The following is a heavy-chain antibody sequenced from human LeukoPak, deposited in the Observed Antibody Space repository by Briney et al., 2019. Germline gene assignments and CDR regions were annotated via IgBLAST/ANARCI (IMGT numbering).Heavy chain of an antibody. CDR1: GYTFTSYG. V-gene: IGHV1-18*01. J-gene: IGHJ4*02. Sequence: GASVKVSCKASGYTFTSYGISWVRQAPGQGLEWMGWISSYTGNTNYAQKLQGRVTMTTDTSTSTAYMELRSLRSDDTAVYYCARTLYGSGTYSFDHWGQGTLVTVSS. D-gene: IGHD3-10*01. CDR2: ISSYTGNT. CDR3: ARTLYGSGTYSFDH.